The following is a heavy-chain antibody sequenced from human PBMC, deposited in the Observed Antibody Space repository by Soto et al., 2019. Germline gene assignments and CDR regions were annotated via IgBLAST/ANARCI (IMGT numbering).Heavy chain of an antibody. D-gene: IGHD4-4*01. V-gene: IGHV2-5*01. CDR1: GFSLSSSGVG. CDR2: IYWNDDK. J-gene: IGHJ4*02. Sequence: SGPTLVNPTQTLTLTCTFSGFSLSSSGVGVGWIRQPPGKALEWVALIYWNDDKRSRPSLSSRLTIAKDTSKNQVVLTMTNVDPVDTATYYCAQCLGVGNSCYFDYWGQGALVTVSS. CDR3: AQCLGVGNSCYFDY.